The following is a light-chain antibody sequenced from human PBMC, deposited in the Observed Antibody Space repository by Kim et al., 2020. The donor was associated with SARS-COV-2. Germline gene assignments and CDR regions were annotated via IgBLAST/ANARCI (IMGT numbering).Light chain of an antibody. V-gene: IGLV1-47*01. CDR2: RNN. Sequence: QSVLTQPPSASGTPGQRVTISCSGSSSNIGSNYVYWYQQLPGTAPKLLIYRNNQRPSGVPARFSGSKSGTSASLAISGLRSEDEADYYCAAWDDSRSGGVFGGGTQLTVL. CDR1: SSNIGSNY. J-gene: IGLJ2*01. CDR3: AAWDDSRSGGV.